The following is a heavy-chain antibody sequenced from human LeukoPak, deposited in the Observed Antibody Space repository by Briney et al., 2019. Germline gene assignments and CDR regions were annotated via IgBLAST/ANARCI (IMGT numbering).Heavy chain of an antibody. CDR3: AKLSGYYRESAFDI. Sequence: GGSLRLSCAASGFTFSSYGMHWVRQAPGKGLEWVAFIRYDGSNKYYADSVKGRFTISRDNSKNTLYLQMNSLRADDTAVYYCAKLSGYYRESAFDIWGQGTMVTVSS. V-gene: IGHV3-30*02. CDR1: GFTFSSYG. CDR2: IRYDGSNK. D-gene: IGHD3-3*01. J-gene: IGHJ3*02.